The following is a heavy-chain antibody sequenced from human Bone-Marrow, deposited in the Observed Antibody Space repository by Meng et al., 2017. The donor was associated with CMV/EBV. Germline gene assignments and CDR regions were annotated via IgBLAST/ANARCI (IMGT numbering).Heavy chain of an antibody. V-gene: IGHV3-11*01. Sequence: GESLKISCAASGFTFSDYYMSWIRQAPGKGLEWTSYIRSSGNIIYYADSVKGRFTISRDNAKNSLDLQMNNLRAEDTAVYYCAAGYTSAWTPPGYWGQGTLVTVSS. CDR1: GFTFSDYY. CDR3: AAGYTSAWTPPGY. J-gene: IGHJ4*02. CDR2: IRSSGNII. D-gene: IGHD6-19*01.